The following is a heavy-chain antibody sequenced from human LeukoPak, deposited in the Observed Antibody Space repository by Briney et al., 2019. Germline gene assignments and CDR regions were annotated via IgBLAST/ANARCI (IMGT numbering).Heavy chain of an antibody. D-gene: IGHD2-8*02. V-gene: IGHV3-73*01. CDR1: GFTFSGSA. CDR3: TRQSSGGSPIDY. J-gene: IGHJ4*02. CDR2: IRSKANSYAT. Sequence: GGSLKLSCAASGFTFSGSAMHWVRQASGKGLEWVGRIRSKANSYATAYAASVKGRFTISRDDSKNTAYLQMNSLKTEDTAVYYCTRQSSGGSPIDYWGQGTLVTVSS.